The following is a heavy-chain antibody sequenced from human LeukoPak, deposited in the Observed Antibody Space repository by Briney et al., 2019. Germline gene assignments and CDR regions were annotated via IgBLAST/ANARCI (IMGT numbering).Heavy chain of an antibody. J-gene: IGHJ4*02. CDR1: GGSISSGGYY. CDR3: ASTGYCIGGSCYSNYFDH. V-gene: IGHV4-31*03. D-gene: IGHD2-15*01. CDR2: IYYNGST. Sequence: SQTLSLTCTVSGGSISSGGYYWSWIRQHPGKGLEWIGYIYYNGSTYYNPSLKSRVTVSLDTTKNQVSLKLSSVSAADTAVYYCASTGYCIGGSCYSNYFDHWGQGTLVTVSS.